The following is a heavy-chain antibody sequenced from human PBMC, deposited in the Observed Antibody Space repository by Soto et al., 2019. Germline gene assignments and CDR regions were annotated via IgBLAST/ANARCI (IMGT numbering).Heavy chain of an antibody. D-gene: IGHD3-10*01. V-gene: IGHV1-69*19. Sequence: QVQLVQSGAEMKKPGSSVKVSCQSSGGTFNTYAMNWVRQAPGQGPEWMGDISPMFGAANYAPKFQVRVTIIADESTDTSYMQLSSLTSEDTALYFCAREVQVHTPAFVYWGQGTLVTVSS. J-gene: IGHJ4*02. CDR3: AREVQVHTPAFVY. CDR1: GGTFNTYA. CDR2: ISPMFGAA.